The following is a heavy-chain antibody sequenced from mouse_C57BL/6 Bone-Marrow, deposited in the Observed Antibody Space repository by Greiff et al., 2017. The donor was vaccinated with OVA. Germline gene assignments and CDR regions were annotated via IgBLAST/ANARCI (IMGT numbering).Heavy chain of an antibody. J-gene: IGHJ4*01. Sequence: VQLKQSGAELVRPGASVKLSCTASGFNIKDYYMHWVKQRPEQGLEWIGRIDPEDGDTEYAPKFQGKATMTADTSSNTAYLQLSSLTSEDTAVYYCTTYYDWDYYAMDYWGQGTSVTVSS. D-gene: IGHD2-4*01. CDR1: GFNIKDYY. CDR2: IDPEDGDT. V-gene: IGHV14-1*01. CDR3: TTYYDWDYYAMDY.